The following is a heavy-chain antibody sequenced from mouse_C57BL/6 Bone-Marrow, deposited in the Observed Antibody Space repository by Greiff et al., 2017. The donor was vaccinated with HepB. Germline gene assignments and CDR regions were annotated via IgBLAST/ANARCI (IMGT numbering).Heavy chain of an antibody. J-gene: IGHJ2*01. CDR3: ARPLFITTVVAPFDY. CDR1: GYAFSSYW. D-gene: IGHD1-1*01. CDR2: IYPGDGDT. Sequence: QVQLQQSGAELVKPGASVKISCKASGYAFSSYWMNWVKQRPGKGLEWIGQIYPGDGDTNYNGKFKGKATLTADKSSSTAYMQLSSLTSEDAAVYFCARPLFITTVVAPFDYWGQGTTLTVSS. V-gene: IGHV1-80*01.